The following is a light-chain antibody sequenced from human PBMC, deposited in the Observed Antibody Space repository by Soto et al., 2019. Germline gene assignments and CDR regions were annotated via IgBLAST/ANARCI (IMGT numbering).Light chain of an antibody. CDR1: QSVGSY. V-gene: IGKV3-11*01. Sequence: EIVLTQSPATLSLYPGERATLSCRASQSVGSYLVWYQQKPGQAPRLLIHGASNRTTGIPARFSGSGSGTDFTLTISSLEPEDFAVYYCQQRSSWPPLFGQGTRLEIK. CDR3: QQRSSWPPL. J-gene: IGKJ5*01. CDR2: GAS.